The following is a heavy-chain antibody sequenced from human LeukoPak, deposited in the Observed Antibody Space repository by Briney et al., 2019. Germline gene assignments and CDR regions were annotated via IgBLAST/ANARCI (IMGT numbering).Heavy chain of an antibody. Sequence: SETLSLTCTVSGGSISSSSYYWGWIRQPPGKGLEWIGSIYYSGSTYYNPSLKSRVTISVDTSKNQFTLKLSSVTAADTAAYYCARGPILTGTKYYFDYWGQGTLVTVSS. CDR2: IYYSGST. V-gene: IGHV4-39*01. CDR1: GGSISSSSYY. D-gene: IGHD1-20*01. CDR3: ARGPILTGTKYYFDY. J-gene: IGHJ4*02.